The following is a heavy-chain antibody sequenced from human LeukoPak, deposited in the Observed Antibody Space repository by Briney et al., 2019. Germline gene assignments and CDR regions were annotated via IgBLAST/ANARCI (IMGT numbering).Heavy chain of an antibody. J-gene: IGHJ4*02. Sequence: PVGTLRLSCAASGFTFNNYWMSWVRKAPGEGLEWVANIKEDGSEKYYVDSVKGRFTISRDNAKNSLSLQVNSLSAEDTAVYYCARSRSGYYEDYWGQGTLVTVSS. V-gene: IGHV3-7*01. CDR2: IKEDGSEK. D-gene: IGHD3-22*01. CDR3: ARSRSGYYEDY. CDR1: GFTFNNYW.